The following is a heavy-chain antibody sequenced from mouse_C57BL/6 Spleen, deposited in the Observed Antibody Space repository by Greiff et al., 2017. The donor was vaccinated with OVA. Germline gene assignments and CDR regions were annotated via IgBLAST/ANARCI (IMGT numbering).Heavy chain of an antibody. CDR3: TRGADYYGSSHYYAMDY. Sequence: EVMLVESGEGLVKPGGSLKLSCAASGFTFSSYAMSWVRQTPEKRLEWVAYISSGGDYIYYADTVKGRFTISRDNARNTLYLQMSSLKSEDTAMYYCTRGADYYGSSHYYAMDYWGQGTSVTVSS. CDR1: GFTFSSYA. CDR2: ISSGGDYI. J-gene: IGHJ4*01. D-gene: IGHD1-1*01. V-gene: IGHV5-9-1*02.